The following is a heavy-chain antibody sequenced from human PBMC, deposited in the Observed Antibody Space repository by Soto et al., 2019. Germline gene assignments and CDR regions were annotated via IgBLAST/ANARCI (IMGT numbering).Heavy chain of an antibody. V-gene: IGHV3-7*03. Sequence: QLVESGGGLVQPGGSLRLYCEASGFTFSGYWMSWVRQAPGKGLEWVADIKHDGSVQYYVDSVKGRFTISRDNAKKLLYLQMNGLRAEDTALYYCARAPYSNGWYRFDLWGQGTLVTVSS. J-gene: IGHJ4*02. CDR1: GFTFSGYW. CDR3: ARAPYSNGWYRFDL. D-gene: IGHD6-19*01. CDR2: IKHDGSVQ.